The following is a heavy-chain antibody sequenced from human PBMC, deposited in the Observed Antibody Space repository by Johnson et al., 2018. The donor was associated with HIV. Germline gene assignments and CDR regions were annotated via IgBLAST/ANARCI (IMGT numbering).Heavy chain of an antibody. CDR2: IKSKTDGGTT. CDR1: GFTFSNAW. D-gene: IGHD3-9*01. V-gene: IGHV3-15*01. Sequence: VQLVESDGGVIQPGVSLRLSCAASGFTFSNAWMSWVRQAPGKGLEWVGRIKSKTDGGTTDYAAPVKGRFTISRDDSKKTLYMQMNRLRAEYTAVYYCARSEVRYFDCSYQRGAFDIWGQGTIVTVSS. CDR3: ARSEVRYFDCSYQRGAFDI. J-gene: IGHJ3*02.